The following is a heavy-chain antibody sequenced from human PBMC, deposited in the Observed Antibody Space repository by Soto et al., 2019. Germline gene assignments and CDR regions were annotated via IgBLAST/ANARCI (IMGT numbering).Heavy chain of an antibody. Sequence: EVQLVESGGGLVQPGRSLRLSCAASGFTFDDYAMHWVRQVPGKGLEWVSGISWTSDTIGYADSVKGRFTISRDNAKNSLYLQMNSRRAEDTALYYCVKGLFRDYGEGYYYGLDVWGQGTTVTVSS. V-gene: IGHV3-9*01. D-gene: IGHD4-17*01. CDR3: VKGLFRDYGEGYYYGLDV. CDR1: GFTFDDYA. CDR2: ISWTSDTI. J-gene: IGHJ6*02.